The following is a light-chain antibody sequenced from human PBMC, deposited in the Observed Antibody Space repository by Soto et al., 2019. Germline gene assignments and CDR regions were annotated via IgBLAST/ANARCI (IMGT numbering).Light chain of an antibody. V-gene: IGKV2D-29*01. Sequence: DVVMTQNPLSLSVTPGQSASISCKSSQGLLHSVGKTHLYWFLQKPGQPPQLLMYEASNRFSGVPDKFSGSGSGTDFTLKISRVEAEDVGVYYCMQCLQIPYTFGQGTKLEIK. CDR3: MQCLQIPYT. J-gene: IGKJ2*01. CDR1: QGLLHSVGKTH. CDR2: EAS.